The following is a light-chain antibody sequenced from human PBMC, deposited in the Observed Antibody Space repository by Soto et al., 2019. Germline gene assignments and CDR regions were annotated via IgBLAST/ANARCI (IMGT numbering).Light chain of an antibody. CDR2: AAS. J-gene: IGKJ4*01. CDR1: QGMSTY. CDR3: QKYNSAPLT. Sequence: DIQMTQSPSSLSASVGDRVTITCRASQGMSTYLAWYQQKRGKVPKLLIYAASTLQSGVPSRFSGSGSGTDFTLTISSLQSEDVATYYFQKYNSAPLTCGGGTKVDLK. V-gene: IGKV1-27*01.